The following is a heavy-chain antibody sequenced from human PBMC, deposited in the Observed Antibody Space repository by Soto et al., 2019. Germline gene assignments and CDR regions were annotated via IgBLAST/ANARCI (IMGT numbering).Heavy chain of an antibody. CDR2: ISVGGGNT. D-gene: IGHD3-16*01. Sequence: EVQLLESGGGLVQPGGSLRLSCAASGFTFSSYAMNWVRQAPGKGLEWVTGISVGGGNTYYADSVKGRFTIPRDNSQKPLYLPKNSLGAGDNAVYFCAKRAGGRPGPLDYWGQGTLVTVSS. CDR3: AKRAGGRPGPLDY. V-gene: IGHV3-23*01. J-gene: IGHJ4*02. CDR1: GFTFSSYA.